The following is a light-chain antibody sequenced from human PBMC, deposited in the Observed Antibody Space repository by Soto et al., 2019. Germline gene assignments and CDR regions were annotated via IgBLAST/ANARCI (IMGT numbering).Light chain of an antibody. CDR1: QSVLYSSNNKNY. J-gene: IGKJ1*01. CDR2: WAS. V-gene: IGKV4-1*01. CDR3: QQYYRTPVT. Sequence: DTVMTQSPDSLAVSLGERATINCKSSQSVLYSSNNKNYLAWYQQKPGQPPMLLIYWASTRESGVPDRFSGSGSGTEFTLTISSLQAEDVAVYYCQQYYRTPVTFGQGTKVEI.